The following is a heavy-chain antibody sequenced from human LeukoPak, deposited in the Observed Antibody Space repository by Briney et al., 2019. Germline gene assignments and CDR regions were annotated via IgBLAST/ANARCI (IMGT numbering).Heavy chain of an antibody. Sequence: GGSLRLSCAASGFTFSSYGMHWVRQAPGKGLEWVAVISYDGSNKYYADSVKGRFTISRDNSKNTLYLQMNSLRAEDTAVYYCAKWSVAVAGIFDYWGQGTLVTVSS. CDR1: GFTFSSYG. CDR2: ISYDGSNK. J-gene: IGHJ4*02. V-gene: IGHV3-30*18. CDR3: AKWSVAVAGIFDY. D-gene: IGHD6-19*01.